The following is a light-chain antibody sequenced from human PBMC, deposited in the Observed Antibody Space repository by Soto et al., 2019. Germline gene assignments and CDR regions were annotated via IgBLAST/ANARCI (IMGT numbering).Light chain of an antibody. V-gene: IGKV1-33*01. CDR2: DAS. Sequence: DIQMTQSPSSLSASVGEKVTITCQASQDIRKNLSWYQQKPGKAPKLLIYDASNLETGVPSRFSGSGSGTDFTFTISSLQPEDIATYYCQQYDNLPRTFGGGTKVEIE. CDR3: QQYDNLPRT. J-gene: IGKJ4*01. CDR1: QDIRKN.